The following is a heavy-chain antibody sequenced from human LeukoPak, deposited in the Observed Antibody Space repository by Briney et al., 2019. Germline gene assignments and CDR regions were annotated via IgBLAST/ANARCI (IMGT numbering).Heavy chain of an antibody. CDR2: IIPIFGTA. CDR3: ATGSTTEQENYYYYYGMDV. J-gene: IGHJ6*04. D-gene: IGHD4-17*01. CDR1: GGTLSSYA. V-gene: IGHV1-69*13. Sequence: SVKVSCKASGGTLSSYAISWVRQAPGQGLEWMGGIIPIFGTANYAQKFQGRVTITADESTSTAYMELSSLRSEDTAVYYCATGSTTEQENYYYYYGMDVWGKGTTVTVSS.